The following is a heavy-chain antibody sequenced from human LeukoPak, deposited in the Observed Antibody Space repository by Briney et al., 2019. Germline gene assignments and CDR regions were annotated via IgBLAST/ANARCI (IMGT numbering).Heavy chain of an antibody. V-gene: IGHV3-30*02. D-gene: IGHD1-1*01. Sequence: GGSLRLSCEASGFTFSSYGMHWVRQAPGKGLEWVAFIRYDGSNKYYADSVKGRFTISRDNSKNTLYLQMNSLRAEDTAVYYCAKEWNWNDVGYFDYWGQGTLVTVSS. J-gene: IGHJ4*02. CDR2: IRYDGSNK. CDR1: GFTFSSYG. CDR3: AKEWNWNDVGYFDY.